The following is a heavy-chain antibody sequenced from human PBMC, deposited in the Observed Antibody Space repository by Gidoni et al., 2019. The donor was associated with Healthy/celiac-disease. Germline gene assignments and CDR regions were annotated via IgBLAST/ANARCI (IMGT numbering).Heavy chain of an antibody. Sequence: EVQLLESGGGWVQPGGSLRLSCAASGFTFGSNAMSWVRQAPGKGLEWVSAISGSGGSTYYADSVKGRFTISRDNSKNTLYLQMNSLRAEDTAVYYCASTLGYCSGGSCYWGFGYWGQGPLVTVSS. CDR1: GFTFGSNA. J-gene: IGHJ4*02. V-gene: IGHV3-23*01. D-gene: IGHD2-15*01. CDR2: ISGSGGST. CDR3: ASTLGYCSGGSCYWGFGY.